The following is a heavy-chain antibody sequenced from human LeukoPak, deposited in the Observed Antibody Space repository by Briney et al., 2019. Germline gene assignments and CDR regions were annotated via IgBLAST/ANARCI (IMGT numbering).Heavy chain of an antibody. CDR2: ISPYSGYI. CDR1: GFTFSSHS. CDR3: APFSAVPHYYFDY. Sequence: KSGGSLRLSCAASGFTFSSHSGMWVRQAPGKGLDWVSSISPYSGYIYYADAMNVRFTISRDNAENSLFLQMNSLGAEDTAVYYCAPFSAVPHYYFDYWGQGTLVTVSS. J-gene: IGHJ4*02. V-gene: IGHV3-21*01. D-gene: IGHD2-2*01.